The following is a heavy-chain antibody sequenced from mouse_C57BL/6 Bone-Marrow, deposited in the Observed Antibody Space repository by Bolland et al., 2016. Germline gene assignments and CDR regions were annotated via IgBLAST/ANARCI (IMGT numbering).Heavy chain of an antibody. CDR3: TSYDYDWFAY. D-gene: IGHD2-4*01. Sequence: WIDPENGDTEYASKFQGKATITADTSSNTAYLHLSSLTSEDTAVYYCTSYDYDWFAYWGQGTLV. J-gene: IGHJ3*01. V-gene: IGHV14-4*01. CDR2: IDPENGDT.